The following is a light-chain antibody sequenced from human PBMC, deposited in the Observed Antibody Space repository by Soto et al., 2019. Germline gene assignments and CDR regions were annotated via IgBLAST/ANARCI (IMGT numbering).Light chain of an antibody. CDR3: QQRSNWPWT. J-gene: IGKJ1*01. Sequence: EIVLPQSPVTLSVSPGESATLSCRASQSVSNNLAWYQQKPGQAPRLLIHGASTRATGIPARFSGSGSGTEFTLTISSLEPEDFAVYYCQQRSNWPWTFGQGTKVDIK. CDR1: QSVSNN. V-gene: IGKV3-11*01. CDR2: GAS.